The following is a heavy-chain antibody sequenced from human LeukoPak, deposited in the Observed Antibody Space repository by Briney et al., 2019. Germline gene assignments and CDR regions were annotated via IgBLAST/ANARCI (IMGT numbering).Heavy chain of an antibody. D-gene: IGHD2-8*01. CDR3: ARDRACSNGVCSYFDY. Sequence: PSETLSLTCTVAGDSNSSSTFYWGWIRQPPGKGLEWIGSIYYTGSTYYNPSLKSRVTVSADTSKNQFSLKLTSVTAADTAVYYCARDRACSNGVCSYFDYWGQGTVVTVSS. J-gene: IGHJ4*02. CDR2: IYYTGST. V-gene: IGHV4-39*01. CDR1: GDSNSSSTFY.